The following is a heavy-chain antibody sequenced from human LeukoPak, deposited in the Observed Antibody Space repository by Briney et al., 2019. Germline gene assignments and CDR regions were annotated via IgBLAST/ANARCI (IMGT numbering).Heavy chain of an antibody. J-gene: IGHJ4*02. CDR1: GGSISSGGYY. V-gene: IGHV4-31*03. Sequence: SETLSLTCTVSGGSISSGGYYWSWLRQHPGKGLEWIGYIYYSGSTYYNPSLKSRVTISVDTSKNQFSLKLSSVTAADTAVYYCARDSKSPGYYDSSGYYRYFDYWGQGTLVTVSS. D-gene: IGHD3-22*01. CDR2: IYYSGST. CDR3: ARDSKSPGYYDSSGYYRYFDY.